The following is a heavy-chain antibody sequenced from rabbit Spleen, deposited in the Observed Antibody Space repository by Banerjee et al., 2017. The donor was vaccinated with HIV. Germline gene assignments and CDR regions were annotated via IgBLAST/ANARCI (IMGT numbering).Heavy chain of an antibody. CDR3: ARDTSSSFSSYGMDL. CDR2: IYAGSGGST. CDR1: GFSFSSNYW. D-gene: IGHD1-1*01. Sequence: QSLEESGGDLVKPEGSLTLTCAASGFSFSSNYWMCWVRQAPGKGLDWIACIYAGSGGSTYYASWAKGRFTISKTSSTTVTLQMTSLTAADTATYFCARDTSSSFSSYGMDLWGQGTLVTVS. V-gene: IGHV1S40*01. J-gene: IGHJ6*01.